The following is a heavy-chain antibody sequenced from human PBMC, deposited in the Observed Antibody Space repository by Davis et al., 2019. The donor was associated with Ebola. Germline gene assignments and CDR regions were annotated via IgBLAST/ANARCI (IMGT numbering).Heavy chain of an antibody. CDR2: ISYDGRYK. Sequence: PGGSLRLSCAASGSTFSSYAMHWVRQAPGKGLEWVAVISYDGRYKYYADSVKGRFTISRDNSKNTLYLQTNSLRAEDTAVYYCARPSTYDFWSGYSFWGQGTLVTVSS. CDR1: GSTFSSYA. J-gene: IGHJ4*02. CDR3: ARPSTYDFWSGYSF. V-gene: IGHV3-30*04. D-gene: IGHD3-3*01.